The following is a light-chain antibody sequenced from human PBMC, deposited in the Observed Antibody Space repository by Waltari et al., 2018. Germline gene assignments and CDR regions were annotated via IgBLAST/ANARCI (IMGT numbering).Light chain of an antibody. CDR1: ILAKKY. CDR3: YSAADNHRVL. Sequence: SSELTQPASVSVSLGQTAVITCSGDILAKKYGRWFQQKPGQAPVLFIYKDIGRPARIPDRVSGSSSGTTLTLTISGAQVEDEAAYYCYSAADNHRVLFGGGTKLTVL. J-gene: IGLJ2*01. CDR2: KDI. V-gene: IGLV3-27*01.